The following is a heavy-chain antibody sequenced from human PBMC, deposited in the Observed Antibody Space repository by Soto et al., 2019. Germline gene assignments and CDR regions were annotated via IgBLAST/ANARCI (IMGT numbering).Heavy chain of an antibody. CDR2: IIPIFGTT. V-gene: IGHV1-69*01. J-gene: IGHJ5*02. CDR3: ARVRFLGEGFDP. CDR1: GGTFSSYA. D-gene: IGHD3-3*01. Sequence: QVQLVQSGAEVKKPGSSVKVSCKASGGTFSSYAISWVRQAPGQGLEWMGGIIPIFGTTNYAQKFQGRVPITADESTSTAYMELSSLRSEDTAVYYCARVRFLGEGFDPWGQGTLVTVSS.